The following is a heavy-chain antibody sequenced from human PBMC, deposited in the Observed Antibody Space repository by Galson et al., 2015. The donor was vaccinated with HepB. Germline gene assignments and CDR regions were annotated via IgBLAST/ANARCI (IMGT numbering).Heavy chain of an antibody. CDR1: GGSFSGYY. CDR2: INHSGST. J-gene: IGHJ6*03. CDR3: ARVRSGYDYYYYYYMDV. V-gene: IGHV4-34*01. D-gene: IGHD5-12*01. Sequence: LSLTCAVYGGSFSGYYWSWIRQPPGKGLEWIGEINHSGSTNYNPSLKSRVTISVDTSKNQFSLKLSSVIAADTAVYYCARVRSGYDYYYYYYMDVWGKGTTVTVSS.